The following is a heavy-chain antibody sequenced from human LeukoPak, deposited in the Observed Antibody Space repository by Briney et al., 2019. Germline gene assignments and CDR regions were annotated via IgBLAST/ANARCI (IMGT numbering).Heavy chain of an antibody. Sequence: SETLSLTCTVSGGSISSSSYYWGWTRQPPGKGLEWIGNIYYIGSTYYNPSLKSRVTISVDTSKNQFSLKLSSVTAADTAVYYCARHIGGRYYYYYMDVWGKGTTVTISS. V-gene: IGHV4-39*01. D-gene: IGHD3-16*02. CDR1: GGSISSSSYY. J-gene: IGHJ6*03. CDR2: IYYIGST. CDR3: ARHIGGRYYYYYMDV.